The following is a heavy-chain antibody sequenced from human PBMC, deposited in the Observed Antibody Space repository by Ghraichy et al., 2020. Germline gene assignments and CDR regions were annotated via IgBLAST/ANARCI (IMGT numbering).Heavy chain of an antibody. V-gene: IGHV4-59*01. CDR3: ARRHGYSGSMDY. Sequence: GSLSLTCTVSGGSFTTYYWSWIRQPPGKGLQWIGYAHSSGSAYYNRSLKSRVTISVDTSQNQFSLRVTSLTAADTAVYYCARRHGYSGSMDYWGQGTLVSVSS. D-gene: IGHD5-12*01. J-gene: IGHJ4*02. CDR2: AHSSGSA. CDR1: GGSFTTYY.